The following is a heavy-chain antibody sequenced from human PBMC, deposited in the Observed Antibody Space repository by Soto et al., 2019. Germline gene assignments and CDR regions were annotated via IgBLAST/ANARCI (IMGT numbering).Heavy chain of an antibody. CDR3: ARDPGYSYGVD. CDR2: IYYSGST. D-gene: IGHD5-18*01. V-gene: IGHV4-61*01. J-gene: IGHJ4*02. Sequence: LSLTCTVSGGSVSSGSYYWSWIRQPPGKGLEWIGYIYYSGSTNYNPSLKSRVTISVDTSKNQFSLKLSSVTAADTAVYYCARDPGYSYGVDWGQGTLVTVSS. CDR1: GGSVSSGSYY.